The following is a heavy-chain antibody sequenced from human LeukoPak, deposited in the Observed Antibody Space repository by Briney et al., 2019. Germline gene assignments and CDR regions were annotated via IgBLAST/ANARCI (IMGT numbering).Heavy chain of an antibody. Sequence: GGSLRLSCAASGFTFSSYAMSWVRQAPGKGLEWVSAISGSGGRTYYADSVKGRFTISRDNSKNTLYLQMNSLRAEDTAVYYCAKDRSVVRYFDYWGQGTLVTVSS. CDR1: GFTFSSYA. D-gene: IGHD2-15*01. V-gene: IGHV3-23*01. CDR2: ISGSGGRT. CDR3: AKDRSVVRYFDY. J-gene: IGHJ4*02.